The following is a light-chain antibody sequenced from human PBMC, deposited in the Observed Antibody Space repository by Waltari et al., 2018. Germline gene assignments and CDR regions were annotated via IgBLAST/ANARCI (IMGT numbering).Light chain of an antibody. CDR1: SSDVGGYDY. V-gene: IGLV2-11*01. J-gene: IGLJ3*02. Sequence: QSALTQPRAVSGSPGQSVTISCTGPSSDVGGYDYVSWYQQHPGKPPKLMIYDVSKRPSGVPDRFSGSKSGTTASLTISGLQAADEADYYCCSYGGSYTSFGGGTKLTVL. CDR3: CSYGGSYTS. CDR2: DVS.